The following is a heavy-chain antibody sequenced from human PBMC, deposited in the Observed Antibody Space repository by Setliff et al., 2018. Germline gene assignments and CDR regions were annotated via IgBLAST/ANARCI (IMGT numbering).Heavy chain of an antibody. CDR2: IKGKNDGLAT. D-gene: IGHD2-2*01. CDR1: GFTFSTAW. Sequence: GESLRLYRAASGFTFSTAWMNWVRQAPGKGLEWVGRIKGKNDGLATDYAAPVKDRFTISRDESKATLYLYMDSLTTDDTAVYYCTTDRAGCYGTTCFNAFDFWGHGTLVTVSS. CDR3: TTDRAGCYGTTCFNAFDF. J-gene: IGHJ4*03. V-gene: IGHV3-15*07.